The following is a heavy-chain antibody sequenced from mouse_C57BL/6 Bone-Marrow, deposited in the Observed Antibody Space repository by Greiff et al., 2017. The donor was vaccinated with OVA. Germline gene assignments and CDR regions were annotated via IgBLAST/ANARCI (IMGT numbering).Heavy chain of an antibody. CDR3: AIYYGSRRAWFAY. D-gene: IGHD1-1*01. J-gene: IGHJ3*01. V-gene: IGHV2-6*01. CDR1: GFSLTSYG. Sequence: VKLQESGPGLVAPSQSLSITCTVSGFSLTSYGVDWVRQSPGKGLEWLGVIWGVGSTNYNSALKSRLSISKDNSKSQVFLKMNSLQTDDTAMYYCAIYYGSRRAWFAYWGQGTLVTVSA. CDR2: IWGVGST.